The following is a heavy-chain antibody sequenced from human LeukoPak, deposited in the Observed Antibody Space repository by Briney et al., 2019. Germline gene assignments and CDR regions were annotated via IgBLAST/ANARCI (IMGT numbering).Heavy chain of an antibody. CDR3: ARVSDGYNSDMDV. Sequence: PEWSLTLSCAASGFSFSNAWLSWVRQAPRKGLEWVGRIKSKTDGGTTDYAAPVKGRFTISRDNSKNALYLQMNSLRVEDTAVYYCARVSDGYNSDMDVWGKGATVTISS. J-gene: IGHJ6*03. V-gene: IGHV3-15*01. CDR1: GFSFSNAW. CDR2: IKSKTDGGTT. D-gene: IGHD5-24*01.